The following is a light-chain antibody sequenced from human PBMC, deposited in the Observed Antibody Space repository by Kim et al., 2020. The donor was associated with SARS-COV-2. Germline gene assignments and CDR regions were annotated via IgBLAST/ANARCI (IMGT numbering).Light chain of an antibody. CDR2: QDR. V-gene: IGLV3-1*01. CDR1: KLGDEY. CDR3: QAWDSSTWV. Sequence: SYELTQPPSVSVSPGQTASITCSGDKLGDEYASWYQQKPGQSPVLVIYQDRKRPSGIPERFSGSNSGNTATLTISGTQAMDEADYYCQAWDSSTWVFGGG. J-gene: IGLJ3*02.